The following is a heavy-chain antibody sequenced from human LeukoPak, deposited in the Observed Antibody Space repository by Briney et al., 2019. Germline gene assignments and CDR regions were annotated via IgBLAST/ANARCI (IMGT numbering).Heavy chain of an antibody. J-gene: IGHJ6*03. CDR3: AKAVGATNTNYYYYYMDV. D-gene: IGHD1-26*01. CDR2: ISGSGGST. V-gene: IGHV3-23*01. CDR1: GFTFSSYA. Sequence: HPGGSLRLSCAASGFTFSSYAMSWVRQAPGKGLEWVSAISGSGGSTYYADSVKGRFTISRDNSKNTLYLQMNSLRAEDTAVYYCAKAVGATNTNYYYYYMDVWGKGTTVTVSS.